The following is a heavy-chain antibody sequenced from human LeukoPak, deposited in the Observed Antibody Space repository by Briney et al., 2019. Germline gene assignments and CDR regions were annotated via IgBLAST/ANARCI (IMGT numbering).Heavy chain of an antibody. Sequence: PSETLSLTCAVYGGSFSGYYWSWIRQPPGKGLEWIGEINHSGSTNYNPSLKSRVTISVDTSKNQFSLKPSSVTAADTAVYYCARGRNIVATTNFDYWGQGTLVTVSS. CDR1: GGSFSGYY. D-gene: IGHD5-12*01. V-gene: IGHV4-34*01. CDR3: ARGRNIVATTNFDY. CDR2: INHSGST. J-gene: IGHJ4*02.